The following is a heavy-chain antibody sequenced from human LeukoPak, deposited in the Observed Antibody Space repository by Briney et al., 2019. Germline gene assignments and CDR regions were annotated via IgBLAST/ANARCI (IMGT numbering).Heavy chain of an antibody. V-gene: IGHV1-18*01. CDR3: ARVSRNRYDREGFDY. D-gene: IGHD1-14*01. J-gene: IGHJ4*02. Sequence: ASVKVSCKASGYTFTSYGISWVRQAPGQGLEWMGWISAYNGNTDYPQKLQGRVTMTTDTSTSTAYMELRSLRSDDTAVYYCARVSRNRYDREGFDYWGQGTLVTVSS. CDR2: ISAYNGNT. CDR1: GYTFTSYG.